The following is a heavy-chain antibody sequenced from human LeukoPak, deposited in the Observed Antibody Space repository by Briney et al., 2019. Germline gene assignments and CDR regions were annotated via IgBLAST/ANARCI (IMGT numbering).Heavy chain of an antibody. CDR3: ARVVGDYYDSSGYPDY. Sequence: SETLSLTCTVSGGSISSYYWSWIRQPPGKGLEWIGYIYYSGSTNYNPSLKSRVTISVDTSKNQFSLKLSSVTAADTAVYYCARVVGDYYDSSGYPDYWGQGTLVTVSS. J-gene: IGHJ4*02. D-gene: IGHD3-22*01. CDR1: GGSISSYY. V-gene: IGHV4-59*08. CDR2: IYYSGST.